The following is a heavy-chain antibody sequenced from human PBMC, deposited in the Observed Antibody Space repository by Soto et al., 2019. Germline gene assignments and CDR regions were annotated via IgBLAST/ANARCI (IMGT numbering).Heavy chain of an antibody. Sequence: QVQLQQWGAGLLKPSETLSLTCAVYGGSFSGYYWSWLRQPPGKGPEWIGEINYSGSTKYNPSLESRVPISVDTSKNQFSLKLNSVSAADTAVYYCARTGGMDVWSQGATVTVSS. CDR1: GGSFSGYY. J-gene: IGHJ6*02. CDR3: ARTGGMDV. V-gene: IGHV4-34*01. CDR2: INYSGST.